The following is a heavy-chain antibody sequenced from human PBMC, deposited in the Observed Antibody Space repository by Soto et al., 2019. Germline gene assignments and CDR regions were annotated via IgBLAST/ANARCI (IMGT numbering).Heavy chain of an antibody. V-gene: IGHV3-23*01. J-gene: IGHJ4*02. CDR1: GFTFSSYA. CDR2: ISGSGGST. Sequence: GGSLRLSCAASGFTFSSYAMSWVRQAPGRGLEWVSAISGSGGSTYYADSVKGRFTISRDNSKNTLYLQMNSLRAEDTAVYYCAKFQWEPDYYIDYWGQGTLVTVSS. D-gene: IGHD1-26*01. CDR3: AKFQWEPDYYIDY.